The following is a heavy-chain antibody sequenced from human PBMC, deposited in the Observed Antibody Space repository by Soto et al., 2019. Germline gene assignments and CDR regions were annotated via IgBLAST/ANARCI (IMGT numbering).Heavy chain of an antibody. CDR1: GGTFSSYA. Sequence: QVQLVQSGAEVKKPGSSVKVSCKASGGTFSSYAISWVRQAPGQGLEWMGGIIPIFGTANYAQKFQGRVTITADESTSTAYMELSSLRSGDTAVYYCARDRQQWLTPSREYYYGMDVWGQGTTVTVSS. V-gene: IGHV1-69*01. CDR2: IIPIFGTA. J-gene: IGHJ6*02. D-gene: IGHD6-19*01. CDR3: ARDRQQWLTPSREYYYGMDV.